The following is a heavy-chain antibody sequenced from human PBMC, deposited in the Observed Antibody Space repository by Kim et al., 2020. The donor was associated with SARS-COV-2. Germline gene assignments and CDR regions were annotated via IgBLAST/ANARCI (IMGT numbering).Heavy chain of an antibody. J-gene: IGHJ4*02. CDR1: GFTFSSYN. Sequence: GGSLRLSCAASGFTFSSYNMNWVRQSPGKGLEWVSHISSSGYTTYYADSVKGRFTISRDNAKNSMHLQMSSLRDEDTALYYCARGSYSSTWFQDGNWGQGTLVTVSS. CDR2: ISSSGYTT. V-gene: IGHV3-48*02. CDR3: ARGSYSSTWFQDGN. D-gene: IGHD6-13*01.